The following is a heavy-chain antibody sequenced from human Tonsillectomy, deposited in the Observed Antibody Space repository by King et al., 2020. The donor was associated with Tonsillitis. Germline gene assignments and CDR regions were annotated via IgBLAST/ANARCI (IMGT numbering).Heavy chain of an antibody. D-gene: IGHD3/OR15-3a*01. CDR2: IIPIFGTA. J-gene: IGHJ4*02. CDR1: GGTFSSYT. V-gene: IGHV1-69*06. CDR3: ARLGLSRYGLASVFDY. Sequence: VQLVESGAEVKKPGSSVKVSCKASGGTFSSYTISWVRQAPGQGLEWMGGIIPIFGTANYAQKFQGRVTITADKSTSTAYMELSSLRSEDTAVYYCARLGLSRYGLASVFDYWGQGTLVTVSS.